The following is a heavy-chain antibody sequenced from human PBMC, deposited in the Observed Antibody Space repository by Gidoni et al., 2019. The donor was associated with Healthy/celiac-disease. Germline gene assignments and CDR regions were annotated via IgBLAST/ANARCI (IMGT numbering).Heavy chain of an antibody. CDR3: ASPNYYYDSSGYQTYYFDY. V-gene: IGHV4-39*01. D-gene: IGHD3-22*01. CDR2: IYYSGST. J-gene: IGHJ4*02. CDR1: GGSISSSSYY. Sequence: QLQLQESGPGLVKPSETLSLTCTVSGGSISSSSYYWGWIRQPPGKGLEWIGSIYYSGSTYYNPSLKSRVTISVDTSKNQFSLKLSSVTAADTAVYYCASPNYYYDSSGYQTYYFDYWGQGTLVTVSS.